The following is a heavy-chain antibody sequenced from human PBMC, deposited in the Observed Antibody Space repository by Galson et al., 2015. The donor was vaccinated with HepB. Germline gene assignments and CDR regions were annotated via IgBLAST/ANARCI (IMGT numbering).Heavy chain of an antibody. CDR2: IYYSGST. J-gene: IGHJ4*02. Sequence: QVQLQESGPGLVKPSETLSLTCTVSGGSISSYYWSWIRQPPGKGLEWIGYIYYSGSTNYNPSLKSRVTISVDTSKNQFSLRLGSVTAADTAVYYCARVTGSGSYPYWGQGTLVTVSS. CDR3: ARVTGSGSYPY. V-gene: IGHV4-59*01. CDR1: GGSISSYY. D-gene: IGHD3-10*01.